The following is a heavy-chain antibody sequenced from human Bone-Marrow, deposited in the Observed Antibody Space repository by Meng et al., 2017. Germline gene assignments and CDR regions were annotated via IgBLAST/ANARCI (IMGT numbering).Heavy chain of an antibody. Sequence: QVQLQESGPGLVKPSQTLSLTCTVANCSIRSGYYYWSWIRQPPGRGLEWSGFIYYSGTTYYNPSLKSRVTISVDTSKNQFSLNLSSVTAADTAVYFCARDRGGYGDISYWGQGTLVTVSS. CDR1: NCSIRSGYYY. D-gene: IGHD4-17*01. V-gene: IGHV4-30-4*01. CDR2: IYYSGTT. J-gene: IGHJ4*02. CDR3: ARDRGGYGDISY.